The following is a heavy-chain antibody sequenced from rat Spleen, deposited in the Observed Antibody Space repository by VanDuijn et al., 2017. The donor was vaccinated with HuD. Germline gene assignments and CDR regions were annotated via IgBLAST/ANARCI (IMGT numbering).Heavy chain of an antibody. CDR1: GFSLTSNS. CDR3: ARDAATVATGGVMDA. V-gene: IGHV2-15*01. D-gene: IGHD1-8*01. CDR2: IWSGGST. Sequence: QVQLKESGPGLVQPSQTLSLTCTVSGFSLTSNSVSWVRQPPGKGLEWMGAIWSGGSTDYNSALKSRLSISRDTSKSQVFLKMNSLQTEDTATYCCARDAATVATGGVMDAWGQGASVTVSS. J-gene: IGHJ4*01.